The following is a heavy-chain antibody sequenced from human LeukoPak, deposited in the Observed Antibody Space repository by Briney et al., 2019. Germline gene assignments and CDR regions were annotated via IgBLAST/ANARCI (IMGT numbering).Heavy chain of an antibody. J-gene: IGHJ3*02. CDR3: AREKTRRTYYYYDSSGSQTAFDI. V-gene: IGHV4-34*01. CDR1: GGSFSGYY. D-gene: IGHD3-22*01. CDR2: INHSGST. Sequence: SETLSLTCAVYGGSFSGYYWSWIRQPPGKGLGWIGEINHSGSTNYNPSLKSRVTISVDTSKNQFSLKLSSVTAADTAVYYCAREKTRRTYYYYDSSGSQTAFDIWGQGTMVTVSS.